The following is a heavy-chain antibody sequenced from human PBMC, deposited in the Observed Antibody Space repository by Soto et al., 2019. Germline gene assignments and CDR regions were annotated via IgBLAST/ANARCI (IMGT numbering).Heavy chain of an antibody. V-gene: IGHV5-51*01. CDR1: GYSFPSYG. Sequence: GESLKISCKGSGYSFPSYGIGWVRQMPGKGLEWMGIIFPVDSDTRYSPSFQGQVTISADKSLSTAYLQWSSLKASDTAMYYCASLMMVRGPNYYAMDGWGQGTTVTVSS. J-gene: IGHJ6*02. D-gene: IGHD3-10*01. CDR3: ASLMMVRGPNYYAMDG. CDR2: IFPVDSDT.